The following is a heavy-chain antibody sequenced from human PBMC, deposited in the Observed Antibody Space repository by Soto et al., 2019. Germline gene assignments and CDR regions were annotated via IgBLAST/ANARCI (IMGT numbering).Heavy chain of an antibody. D-gene: IGHD3-3*01. J-gene: IGHJ4*02. CDR2: ISGSGGST. CDR1: GFTFSSYA. V-gene: IGHV3-23*01. CDR3: AKSLGLRFVVQSF. Sequence: GGSLRLSCAASGFTFSSYAMSWVRQAPGKGLEWVSAISGSGGSTYYADSVKGRFTISRDNSKNTLYLQMNSLRAEDTAVYYFAKSLGLRFVVQSFRGRGTLVTVSS.